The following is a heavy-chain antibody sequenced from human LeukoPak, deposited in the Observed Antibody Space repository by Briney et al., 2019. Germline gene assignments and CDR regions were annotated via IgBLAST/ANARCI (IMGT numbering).Heavy chain of an antibody. CDR2: ISTYNGNT. J-gene: IGHJ4*02. Sequence: ASVKLSCKASGYTFTSYGISWVRQAPGQGLEWMGWISTYNGNTNYAQKLQGRVTMTTDTSTSTAYMELRSMRSDDTAVYYCARDLLTMSGYSVSTHWGQGTLVTVSS. V-gene: IGHV1-18*01. CDR1: GYTFTSYG. D-gene: IGHD3-3*01. CDR3: ARDLLTMSGYSVSTH.